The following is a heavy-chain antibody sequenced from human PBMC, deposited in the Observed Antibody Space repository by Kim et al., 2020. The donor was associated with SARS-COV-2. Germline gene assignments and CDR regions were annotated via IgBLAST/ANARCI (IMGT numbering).Heavy chain of an antibody. J-gene: IGHJ6*02. CDR3: ARGAKVVPAAMVYYYGMDV. CDR2: ISSSSSTI. Sequence: GGSLRLSCAASGFTFSSYSMNWVRQAPGKGLEWVSYISSSSSTIYYADSVKGRFTISRDNAKNSLYLQMNSLRDEDTAVYYCARGAKVVPAAMVYYYGMDVWGQGTTVTVSS. D-gene: IGHD2-2*01. CDR1: GFTFSSYS. V-gene: IGHV3-48*02.